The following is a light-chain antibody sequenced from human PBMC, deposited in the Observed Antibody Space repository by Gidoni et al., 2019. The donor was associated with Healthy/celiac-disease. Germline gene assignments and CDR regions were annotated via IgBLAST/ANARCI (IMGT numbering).Light chain of an antibody. CDR2: AAS. CDR1: QCISSY. CDR3: QQLNSYPLT. J-gene: IGKJ4*01. Sequence: DIQLTQSPSFLSASVGDRVTIPCRASQCISSYLACYQQKPGKAPKLLIYAASTLQSGVPSRFSGSGSVTEFTLTISSLQPADFATYYCQQLNSYPLTFGGGAKVEIK. V-gene: IGKV1-9*01.